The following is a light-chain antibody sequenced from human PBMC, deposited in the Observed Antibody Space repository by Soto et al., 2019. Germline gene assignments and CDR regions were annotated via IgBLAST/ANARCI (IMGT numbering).Light chain of an antibody. Sequence: QTVVTQPPSASGTPGQRVTIPCSESSSSIGSNYIYWYQQLPGTAPKLLIYRDSQRPSGVPDRFSGSKSGTSASLAISGLRSEDEADYYCAAWDDSLRGWVFGGGTKLTVL. CDR3: AAWDDSLRGWV. CDR1: SSSIGSNY. V-gene: IGLV1-47*01. CDR2: RDS. J-gene: IGLJ3*02.